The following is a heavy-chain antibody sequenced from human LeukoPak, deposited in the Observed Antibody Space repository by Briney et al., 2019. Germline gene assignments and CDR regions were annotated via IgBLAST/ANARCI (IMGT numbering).Heavy chain of an antibody. Sequence: ASVKVSCKASGGTFSSYAISWVRQAPGQGLEWMGGIIPIFGTANYAQRFQGRVTITTDESTSTAYMELSSLRSEDTAVYYCARAVGDSTTGYYYYYMDVWGKGTTVTVSS. CDR2: IIPIFGTA. J-gene: IGHJ6*03. D-gene: IGHD2-2*01. V-gene: IGHV1-69*05. CDR3: ARAVGDSTTGYYYYYMDV. CDR1: GGTFSSYA.